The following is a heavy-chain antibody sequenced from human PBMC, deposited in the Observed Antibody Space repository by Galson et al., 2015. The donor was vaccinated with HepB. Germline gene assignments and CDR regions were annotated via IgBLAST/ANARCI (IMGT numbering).Heavy chain of an antibody. Sequence: SLRLSCAGSGFIFSNYALSWVRQAPGKGLEWVSAITGSGGGTYYADSVKGRFTISRDNSKNTLYLQMNSLRAEDTAVYYCAKEMTTRAEDYYGMDVWGQGTTVTVSS. CDR3: AKEMTTRAEDYYGMDV. CDR1: GFIFSNYA. D-gene: IGHD4-17*01. V-gene: IGHV3-23*01. J-gene: IGHJ6*02. CDR2: ITGSGGGT.